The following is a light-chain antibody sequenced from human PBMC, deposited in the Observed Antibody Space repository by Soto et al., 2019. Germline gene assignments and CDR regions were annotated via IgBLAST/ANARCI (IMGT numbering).Light chain of an antibody. CDR3: QSYDTSLSGVI. J-gene: IGLJ2*01. V-gene: IGLV1-40*01. CDR2: ADN. Sequence: QSVLTQTPSVSGAPGQKITMSCTGSSSNIGAGYDVHWYQQIPGPAPRLLIYADNNRPSGVPDRFSASKSGTSASLAITGLQGEDEANYYCQSYDTSLSGVIFGAGTKLTVL. CDR1: SSNIGAGYD.